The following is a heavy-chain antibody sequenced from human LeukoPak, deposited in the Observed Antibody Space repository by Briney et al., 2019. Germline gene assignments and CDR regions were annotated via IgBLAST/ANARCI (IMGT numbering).Heavy chain of an antibody. V-gene: IGHV1-2*02. CDR1: GYTFTGYY. Sequence: GASVTVSCKASGYTFTGYYMYWVRQAPGQGLEWMGWINPNSGDTNYAQKFQGRVTMTRDTSISTVYMELSRLRSDDTAVYYCARRADRATTVTSFWFFDLWGRGSLVTVSS. D-gene: IGHD4-17*01. J-gene: IGHJ2*01. CDR3: ARRADRATTVTSFWFFDL. CDR2: INPNSGDT.